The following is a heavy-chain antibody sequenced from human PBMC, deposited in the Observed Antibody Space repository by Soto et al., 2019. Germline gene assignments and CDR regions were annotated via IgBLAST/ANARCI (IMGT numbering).Heavy chain of an antibody. CDR3: VRGDWSSCY. Sequence: EVKLVESGGKLVQPGGSLRLSCAASGFTFSAYGMNWVRQAPGKGLEWVSYISNAASSKYYADSVKGRFTVSRANAKGSLYLKVDSLRVEDTAVYYCVRGDWSSCYWGQGTLVTV. V-gene: IGHV3-48*01. CDR2: ISNAASSK. J-gene: IGHJ4*02. D-gene: IGHD1-26*01. CDR1: GFTFSAYG.